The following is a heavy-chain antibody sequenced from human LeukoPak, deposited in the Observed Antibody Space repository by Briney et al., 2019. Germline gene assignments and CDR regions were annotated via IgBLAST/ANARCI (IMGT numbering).Heavy chain of an antibody. CDR3: ARGPDYDFWSGNFDY. V-gene: IGHV3-21*04. J-gene: IGHJ4*02. CDR1: GFTFSSYS. CDR2: ISSSSSYI. Sequence: GGSLRLSCAASGFTFSSYSMNWVRQAPGKGLEWVSSISSSSSYIYYADSVKGRFTISRDNAKNSLYLQMNSLRSEDTAVYYCARGPDYDFWSGNFDYWGQGTLVTVSS. D-gene: IGHD3-3*01.